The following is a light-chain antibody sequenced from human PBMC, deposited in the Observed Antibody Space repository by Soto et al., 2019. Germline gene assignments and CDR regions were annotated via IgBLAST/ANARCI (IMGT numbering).Light chain of an antibody. J-gene: IGKJ3*01. CDR2: AAT. Sequence: DLQLTQSPSSLSASVGDRVTITCRASQSISSYLNWYQQKPGKAPKLLILAATSLQSGVPSRFRGRGSGTDFTLTISSLQPEDFATYYCQQSYSTLIFTFGPGTQVDIK. V-gene: IGKV1-39*01. CDR1: QSISSY. CDR3: QQSYSTLIFT.